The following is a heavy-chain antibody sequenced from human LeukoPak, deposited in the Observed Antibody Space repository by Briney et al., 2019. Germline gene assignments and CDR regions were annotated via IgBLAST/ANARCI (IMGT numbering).Heavy chain of an antibody. CDR1: GFTFSNAW. Sequence: GGSLRLSCAASGFTFSNAWMSWVRQAPGKGLEWVGRIKSKTDGGTTDYAAPVKGRFTISRGDSKNTLYLQMNSLKTEDTAVYYCTTQASYYYDSSGIRPDYWGQGTLVTVSS. V-gene: IGHV3-15*01. D-gene: IGHD3-22*01. CDR3: TTQASYYYDSSGIRPDY. CDR2: IKSKTDGGTT. J-gene: IGHJ4*02.